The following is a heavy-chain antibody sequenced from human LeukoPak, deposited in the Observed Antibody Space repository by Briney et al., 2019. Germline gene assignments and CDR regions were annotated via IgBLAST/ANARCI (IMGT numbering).Heavy chain of an antibody. CDR1: GGSISSYY. D-gene: IGHD3-9*01. J-gene: IGHJ4*02. V-gene: IGHV4-4*07. CDR2: IYISRTT. CDR3: ARDEARTGYIHY. Sequence: SETLSLTCTVSGGSISSYYWSWVRQPAGKGLEWIGRIYISRTTNYNPSLKSRITMSLDTSKNQLSLRLTSVTAADTAVYYCARDEARTGYIHYWGQGTLITVSS.